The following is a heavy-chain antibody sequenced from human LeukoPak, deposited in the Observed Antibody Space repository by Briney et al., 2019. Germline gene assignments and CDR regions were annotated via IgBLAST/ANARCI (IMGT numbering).Heavy chain of an antibody. J-gene: IGHJ4*02. CDR3: ARDRDDYPYY. CDR2: ISSSSSYI. D-gene: IGHD4-11*01. CDR1: GFTFSSYS. Sequence: GGSLRLSCAASGFTFSSYSMNWVRQAPGKGLEWVSSISSSSSYIYYADSVKGRFTISRDNAKNSLYLQMNSLSAEDTAVYYCARDRDDYPYYWGQGTLVTVSS. V-gene: IGHV3-21*01.